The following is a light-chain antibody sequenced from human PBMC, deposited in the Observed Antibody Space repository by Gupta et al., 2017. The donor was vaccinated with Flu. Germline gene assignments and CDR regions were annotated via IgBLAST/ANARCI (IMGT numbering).Light chain of an antibody. CDR2: DAY. CDR3: QQYDTWPPWT. J-gene: IGKJ1*01. V-gene: IGKV3-15*01. Sequence: ERATLSCRASQSISSKIAWYQQKPGQAPRLLIYDAYTRPTGIPVRFSGSGSGTEFTLTINSLQSEDFAVYYCQQYDTWPPWTLGQGTKVEIK. CDR1: QSISSK.